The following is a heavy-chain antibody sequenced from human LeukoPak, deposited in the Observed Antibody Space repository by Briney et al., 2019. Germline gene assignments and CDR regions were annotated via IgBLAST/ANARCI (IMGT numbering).Heavy chain of an antibody. CDR1: GYTFTSYG. V-gene: IGHV1-18*01. J-gene: IGHJ4*02. D-gene: IGHD5-24*01. CDR2: ISAYNGNT. CDR3: ARWVDWLQFLYYFDY. Sequence: GASVKVSCKASGYTFTSYGISWVRQAPGQGLEWMGWISAYNGNTNYAQKLQGRVTMTTDTSTSTAYMELRSLRSDDTAVYYCARWVDWLQFLYYFDYWGQGTLVTVSS.